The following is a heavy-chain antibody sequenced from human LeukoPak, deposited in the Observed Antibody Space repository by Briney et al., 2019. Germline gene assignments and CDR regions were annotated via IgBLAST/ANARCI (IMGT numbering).Heavy chain of an antibody. CDR3: ARTAGGSASSGYYSY. D-gene: IGHD3-3*01. CDR2: FDPEDGET. J-gene: IGHJ4*02. CDR1: GYALTELS. Sequence: ASVKVSCKVPGYALTELSMHWVRQAPGKGLEWMGGFDPEDGETIYAQKFQGRVTMTEDTSTDTAYMELSSLRSEDTAVYYCARTAGGSASSGYYSYWGLGTLVTVS. V-gene: IGHV1-24*01.